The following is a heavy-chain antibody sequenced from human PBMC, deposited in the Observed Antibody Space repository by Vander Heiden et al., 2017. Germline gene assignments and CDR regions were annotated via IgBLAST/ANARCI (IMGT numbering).Heavy chain of an antibody. CDR2: ISYDGSNK. CDR1: GFTFSSYA. Sequence: QVQLVESGGGVVQPGRSLRLSRAASGFTFSSYAMHWLRQAPGKGLEWVAVISYDGSNKYYADSVKGRFTISRDNSKNTLYLQMNSLRAEDTAVYYCARDGGRSSSLVGWYFDLWGRGTLVTVSS. D-gene: IGHD6-6*01. V-gene: IGHV3-30*01. J-gene: IGHJ2*01. CDR3: ARDGGRSSSLVGWYFDL.